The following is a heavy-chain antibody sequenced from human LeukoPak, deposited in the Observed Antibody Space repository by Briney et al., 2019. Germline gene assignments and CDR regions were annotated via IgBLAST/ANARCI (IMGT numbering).Heavy chain of an antibody. CDR1: GGPIRSDY. V-gene: IGHV4-4*09. D-gene: IGHD5-12*01. Sequence: SETLSHTCSVSGGPIRSDYWSWIPAPPGKGLEWIGHIYTSGNTTYNPSLKGRVSISADTSKNQVSLKLSSVTAADTAVYYCARHRGYASPSDSLDIWGQGTMVTVSS. CDR2: IYTSGNT. J-gene: IGHJ3*02. CDR3: ARHRGYASPSDSLDI.